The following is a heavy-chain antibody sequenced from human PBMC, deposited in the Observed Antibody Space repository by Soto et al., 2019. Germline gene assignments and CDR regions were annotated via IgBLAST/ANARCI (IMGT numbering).Heavy chain of an antibody. D-gene: IGHD3-10*01. V-gene: IGHV1-24*01. J-gene: IGHJ6*02. CDR1: GYTLTELS. CDR2: FDPEDGET. Sequence: GASVKVSCKVSGYTLTELSMHWVRQAPGKGLEWMGGFDPEDGETIYAQKFQGRVTMTEDTSTDTAYMELSSLRSEDTAVYYCATAAGYGSGSYYHYGMDVWGQGTTVTV. CDR3: ATAAGYGSGSYYHYGMDV.